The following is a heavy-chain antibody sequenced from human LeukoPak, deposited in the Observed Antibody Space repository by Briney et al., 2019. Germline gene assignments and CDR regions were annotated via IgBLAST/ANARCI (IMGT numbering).Heavy chain of an antibody. D-gene: IGHD6-19*01. Sequence: SGTLSLTCTGSGGSIGSNYWTWIWQPPGKGLEYMGYIYYTGCSKYNPSLRSRVTMSVDTSKNQFSLKLSSVTAADKAVYFCAKYGNSGWVIDYWGQGTLVTVSS. J-gene: IGHJ4*02. CDR3: AKYGNSGWVIDY. V-gene: IGHV4-59*08. CDR2: IYYTGCS. CDR1: GGSIGSNY.